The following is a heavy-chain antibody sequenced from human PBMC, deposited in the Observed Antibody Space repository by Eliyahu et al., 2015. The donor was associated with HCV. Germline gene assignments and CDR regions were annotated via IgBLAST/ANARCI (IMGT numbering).Heavy chain of an antibody. D-gene: IGHD4-23*01. CDR1: AFXFSDYF. CDR2: IRNKVHGYTT. J-gene: IGHJ4*02. CDR3: TRDYRGASQY. Sequence: EVQLVESGGGLVQPGGSLRLSCATSAFXFSDYFMDLVRQAPGKGLGWVGRIRNKVHGYTTEYAASVKGRFTVSRDDSKNSVYLQMNSLKTEDTAMYYCTRDYRGASQYWGQGTLVTVSS. V-gene: IGHV3-72*01.